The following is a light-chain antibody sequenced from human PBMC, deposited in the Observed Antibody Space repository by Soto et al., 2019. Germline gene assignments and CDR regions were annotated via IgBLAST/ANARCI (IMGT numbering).Light chain of an antibody. CDR1: QSVSSN. J-gene: IGKJ1*01. CDR2: GAS. Sequence: EIVMTQSPATLSVSPGERATLSCRASQSVSSNLAWYQQKPGQAPRLLIYGASTRATGIPARFSGSGSGTESTLTISSLQSEDFAVYYCQQYNNWPRTFVQGTKVDSK. V-gene: IGKV3-15*01. CDR3: QQYNNWPRT.